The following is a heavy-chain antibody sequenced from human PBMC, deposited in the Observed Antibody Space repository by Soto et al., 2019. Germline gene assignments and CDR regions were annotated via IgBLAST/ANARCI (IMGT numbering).Heavy chain of an antibody. D-gene: IGHD2-2*02. CDR3: ARHGCSSTSCYTGDY. CDR1: GYSFTSYW. V-gene: IGHV5-51*01. Sequence: GESLKISCKGSGYSFTSYWIGWVRQMPGKGLEWMGIIYPGDSDTRYSPSFQGQVTISADKSISTAYLQWSSLKASDTAMYYCARHGCSSTSCYTGDYWGQGTLVTVSS. J-gene: IGHJ4*02. CDR2: IYPGDSDT.